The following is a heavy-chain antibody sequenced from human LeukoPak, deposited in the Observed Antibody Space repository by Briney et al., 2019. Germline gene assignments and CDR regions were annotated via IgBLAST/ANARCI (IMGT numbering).Heavy chain of an antibody. V-gene: IGHV3-48*03. D-gene: IGHD6-13*01. J-gene: IGHJ5*02. CDR2: ISSSGSTI. CDR3: ARALSSSWYKNWFDP. Sequence: PGGSLRLSCAASGFTFSSYEMNWVRQAPGKGLEWVSYISSSGSTIYYADSVKGRFTISRDNAKNSLYLQMNSLRAEDTAVYYCARALSSSWYKNWFDPWGQGTLVTVSS. CDR1: GFTFSSYE.